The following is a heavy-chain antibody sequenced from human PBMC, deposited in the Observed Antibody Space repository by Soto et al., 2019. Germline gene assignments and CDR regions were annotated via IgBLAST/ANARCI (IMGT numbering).Heavy chain of an antibody. D-gene: IGHD6-6*01. CDR2: IYYSGST. V-gene: IGHV4-39*01. CDR3: AREYSSSSKPFTDY. J-gene: IGHJ4*02. CDR1: GGSISSSSYY. Sequence: QLQLQESGPGLVKPSETLSLTCTVSGGSISSSSYYWGWIRQPPGKGLEWIGSIYYSGSTYYNPSLKSRVTISVDTSKNQFSLKLSSVTAADTAVYYCAREYSSSSKPFTDYWGQGTLVTVSS.